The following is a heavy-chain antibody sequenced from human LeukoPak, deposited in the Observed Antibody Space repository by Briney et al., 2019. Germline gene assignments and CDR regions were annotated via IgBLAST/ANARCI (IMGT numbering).Heavy chain of an antibody. D-gene: IGHD6-19*01. CDR2: IYTSGST. V-gene: IGHV4-4*07. CDR1: GGSISSYY. J-gene: IGHJ5*02. Sequence: SETLSLTCTVSGGSISSYYWSWIRQPAGKGLEWIGRIYTSGSTNYNPSLKSRVTMSVDTSKNQFSLKLSSVTAADTAVYYCARWGSSGWYPSNWFDPWGQGTLVTVSS. CDR3: ARWGSSGWYPSNWFDP.